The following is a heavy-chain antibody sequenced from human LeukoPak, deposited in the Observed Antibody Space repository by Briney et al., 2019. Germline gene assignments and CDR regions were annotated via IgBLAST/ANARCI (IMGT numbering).Heavy chain of an antibody. CDR1: GFTFSTYA. Sequence: GGSLRLSCATSGFTFSTYAMSWVRQAPGKGLEWVSVVSGSGRTTYYADSVKGRFTISRDNSKSTMYVQMNSLRVEDTAVYYCANWREGVRPDFESWGQGTLVTVPP. J-gene: IGHJ4*02. D-gene: IGHD3-3*01. CDR2: VSGSGRTT. CDR3: ANWREGVRPDFES. V-gene: IGHV3-23*01.